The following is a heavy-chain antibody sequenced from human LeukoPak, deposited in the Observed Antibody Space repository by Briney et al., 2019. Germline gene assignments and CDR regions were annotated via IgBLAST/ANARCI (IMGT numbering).Heavy chain of an antibody. V-gene: IGHV3-53*01. CDR1: DLPVSINY. CDR2: IYSGGTT. J-gene: IGHJ6*04. CDR3: AELGITMIGGV. D-gene: IGHD3-10*02. Sequence: AGGSLRLSCAASDLPVSINYMTWVRQAPGKGLEWVSVIYSGGTTFYADSVKGRFTISRDNAKNSLYLQMNSLRAEDTAVYYCAELGITMIGGVWGKGTTVTISS.